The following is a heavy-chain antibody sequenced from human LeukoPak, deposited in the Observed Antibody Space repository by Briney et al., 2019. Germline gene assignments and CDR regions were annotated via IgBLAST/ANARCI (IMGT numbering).Heavy chain of an antibody. CDR1: GGSFSGYY. Sequence: KPSETLSLTCAVYGGSFSGYYWSWIRQPPGKGLEWIGEINHSGSTNYNPSLKSRVTISVDTSKNQFSLKLTSVTAADTAVYYCARGLRNYGDYSFDPWGQGTLVTVSS. CDR3: ARGLRNYGDYSFDP. CDR2: INHSGST. D-gene: IGHD4-17*01. J-gene: IGHJ5*02. V-gene: IGHV4-34*01.